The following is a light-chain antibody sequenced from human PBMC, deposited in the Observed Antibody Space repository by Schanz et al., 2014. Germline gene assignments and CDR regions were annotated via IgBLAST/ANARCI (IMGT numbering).Light chain of an antibody. CDR3: CSYAGTNTLYV. Sequence: QSALTQPPSASGSPGQSVTISCTGTSSDIGRYNYVSWYQHHPGKAPKLLIYDVTKRPSGVPDRFSGSKSGNTATLTISGLQPEDESDYYCCSYAGTNTLYVFGTGTKLTVL. J-gene: IGLJ1*01. CDR2: DVT. V-gene: IGLV2-8*01. CDR1: SSDIGRYNY.